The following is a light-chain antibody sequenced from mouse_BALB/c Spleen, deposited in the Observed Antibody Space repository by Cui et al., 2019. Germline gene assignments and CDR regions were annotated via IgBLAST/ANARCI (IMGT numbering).Light chain of an antibody. CDR1: QTIGTW. CDR3: QQLYSTPYT. V-gene: IGKV12-98*01. J-gene: IGKJ2*01. Sequence: DIQMTQSPASQSASLGESVTITCLASQTIGTWLAWYQQKPWKSPQLLIYAATSLADGVPSRFSGSGSGTKFSFKISSLQAEDVVSYYCQQLYSTPYTFGGGTKLEIK. CDR2: AAT.